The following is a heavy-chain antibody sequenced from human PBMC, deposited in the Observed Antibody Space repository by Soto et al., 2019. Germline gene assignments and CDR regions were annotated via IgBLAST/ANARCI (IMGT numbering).Heavy chain of an antibody. CDR3: AKVKVHDIVAGYSYLEYYFDY. D-gene: IGHD3-9*01. J-gene: IGHJ4*02. CDR2: ISGSGGST. Sequence: EVQLLESGGGLVQPGGSLRLSCAASGFTFSSYAMSWVRQAPGKGLEWVSAISGSGGSTSYADSVKGRVTISRDNSKNTLYLQMNSLRAENTAVYYCAKVKVHDIVAGYSYLEYYFDYWGQGTLVTVSA. CDR1: GFTFSSYA. V-gene: IGHV3-23*01.